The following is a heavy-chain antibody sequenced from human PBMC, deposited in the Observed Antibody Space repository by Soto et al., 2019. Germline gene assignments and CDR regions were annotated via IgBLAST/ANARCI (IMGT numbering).Heavy chain of an antibody. D-gene: IGHD3-9*01. V-gene: IGHV3-43*01. CDR2: ISWDGGIT. Sequence: PGGSLRLSCAASGFTFNAYTMHWVRQAPGKGLEWVSLISWDGGITYYGHSVKGRFTVSRDNSDNSLYLQMTSLRSDDTAFYYCAKDSYDILTGQKRYFDSWGQGTLVTVSS. J-gene: IGHJ4*02. CDR3: AKDSYDILTGQKRYFDS. CDR1: GFTFNAYT.